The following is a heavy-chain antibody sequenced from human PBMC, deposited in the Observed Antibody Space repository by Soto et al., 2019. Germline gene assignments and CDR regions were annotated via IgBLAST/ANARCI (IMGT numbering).Heavy chain of an antibody. J-gene: IGHJ1*01. Sequence: SETLSLTCTVSGGSISSYYWSWIRQPPGKGLEWIGYIYHSGITNYNPALKSRVTISVDTSKNQFSLKLSSVTAAETAVYYCARMGSSGSYHNVLDKWGQVTLVTVSS. CDR3: ARMGSSGSYHNVLDK. D-gene: IGHD3-10*01. CDR2: IYHSGIT. CDR1: GGSISSYY. V-gene: IGHV4-59*08.